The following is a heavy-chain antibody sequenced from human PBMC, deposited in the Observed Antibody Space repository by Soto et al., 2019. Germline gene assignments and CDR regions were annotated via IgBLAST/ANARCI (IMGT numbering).Heavy chain of an antibody. CDR2: INPNSGGT. Sequence: SVKVSCKASGYTFTDYHVHWVRQAPGQGLEWMGWINPNSGGTKSAQKFQGRVTMTRDTSISTAYMELSRLRSDDTAVYYCARRKGDYYDSSGYHYYFDYWGQGTLVTVSS. V-gene: IGHV1-2*02. D-gene: IGHD3-22*01. CDR1: GYTFTDYH. CDR3: ARRKGDYYDSSGYHYYFDY. J-gene: IGHJ4*02.